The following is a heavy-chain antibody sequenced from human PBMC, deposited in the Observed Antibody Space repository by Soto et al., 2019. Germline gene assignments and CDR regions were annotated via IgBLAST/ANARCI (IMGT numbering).Heavy chain of an antibody. Sequence: QVQLVESGGGVVQPGRSLRLSCAASGFTFSSYAMHWVRQAPGKGLEWVAVISYDGSNKYYADSVKGRFTISRDNSKNTLYLQMTSLRAEDTAVYYCARDDGAPGYFDYWGQGTLVTVSS. J-gene: IGHJ4*02. CDR3: ARDDGAPGYFDY. CDR2: ISYDGSNK. V-gene: IGHV3-30-3*01. CDR1: GFTFSSYA. D-gene: IGHD3-10*01.